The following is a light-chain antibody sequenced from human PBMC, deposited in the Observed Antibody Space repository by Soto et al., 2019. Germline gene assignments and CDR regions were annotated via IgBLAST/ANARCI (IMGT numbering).Light chain of an antibody. J-gene: IGLJ2*01. CDR1: RSNIGAAYY. CDR2: DTS. CDR3: QSYDGSLGGSIL. Sequence: QSVLAQPPSVSGAPGQKITISCTGTRSNIGAAYYVHWYQQFPGTAPKLLIYDTSNRPSGVPDRFSASRSGTSAYLVITGLRADDEAVYYCQSYDGSLGGSILFGGGTQLTVL. V-gene: IGLV1-40*01.